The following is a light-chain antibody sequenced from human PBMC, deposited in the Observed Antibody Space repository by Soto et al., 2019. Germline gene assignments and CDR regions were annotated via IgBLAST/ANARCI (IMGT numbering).Light chain of an antibody. J-gene: IGKJ1*01. V-gene: IGKV3-20*01. CDR2: GAS. Sequence: EIVLTQSPGTLSLSPGARATLSCRASQSVSSTYLAWYQHKPGQPPTLLIYGASSRVTGIPDRFSGSGSGTDFTLTISRLEPEDFAVYYCQQYGSSSTWTFGQGTKVEIK. CDR3: QQYGSSSTWT. CDR1: QSVSSTY.